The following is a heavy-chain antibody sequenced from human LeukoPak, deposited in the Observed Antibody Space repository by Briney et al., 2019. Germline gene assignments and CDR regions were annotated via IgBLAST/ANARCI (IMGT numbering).Heavy chain of an antibody. CDR3: ARPSDGSYNWNDGALDY. CDR2: MNPNSGNT. D-gene: IGHD1-20*01. Sequence: ASVKVSCKASGYTFTSYDINWVRQATGQRLEWMGWMNPNSGNTGYAQKFQGRVTMTRNTSISTAYMELSSLRSEDTAVYYCARPSDGSYNWNDGALDYWGQGTLVTVSS. CDR1: GYTFTSYD. J-gene: IGHJ4*02. V-gene: IGHV1-8*01.